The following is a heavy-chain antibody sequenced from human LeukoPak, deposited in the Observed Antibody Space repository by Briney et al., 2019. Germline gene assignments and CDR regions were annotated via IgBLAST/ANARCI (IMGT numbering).Heavy chain of an antibody. CDR2: ISSSSATL. Sequence: GGSLRLSCAASGFTFSDYNINWVRQAPGKGLEWVSYISSSSATLYYADSVKGRFTISRDNAKNSLYLQLSSLRAEDTSAYYCAKGSFWGQGTLVTVSS. CDR1: GFTFSDYN. D-gene: IGHD3-10*01. J-gene: IGHJ4*02. CDR3: AKGSF. V-gene: IGHV3-48*01.